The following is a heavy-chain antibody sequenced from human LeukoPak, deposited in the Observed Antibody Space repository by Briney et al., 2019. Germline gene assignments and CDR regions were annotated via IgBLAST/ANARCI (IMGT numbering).Heavy chain of an antibody. CDR2: ISSSGSAI. D-gene: IGHD4-17*01. Sequence: GGSLRLACAASGFIFSDYYMSWIRQAPGKGREWVSYISSSGSAIYYADSVKGRFTMSRDNAKNSLYLQMNSLRAEDTAVYYCARDRSYGDYGYYYYYGMDVWGQGTTVTVSS. J-gene: IGHJ6*02. V-gene: IGHV3-11*01. CDR3: ARDRSYGDYGYYYYYGMDV. CDR1: GFIFSDYY.